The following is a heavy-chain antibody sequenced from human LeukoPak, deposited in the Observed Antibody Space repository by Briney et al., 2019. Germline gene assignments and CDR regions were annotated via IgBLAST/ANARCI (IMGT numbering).Heavy chain of an antibody. Sequence: PGGSLRLSCAASGFTFSKYAMSWVRQAPGKGLEWVPILDGSGRHIYYADSVQGRFTISRDNSMDTVYLQMNSLRVEDTAVYYCAIDPIDATAFWGQGTLVTVSS. J-gene: IGHJ4*02. D-gene: IGHD2-15*01. CDR2: LDGSGRHI. CDR3: AIDPIDATAF. CDR1: GFTFSKYA. V-gene: IGHV3-23*01.